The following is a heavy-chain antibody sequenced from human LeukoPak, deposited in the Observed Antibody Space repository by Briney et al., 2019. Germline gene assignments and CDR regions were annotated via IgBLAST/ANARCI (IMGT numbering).Heavy chain of an antibody. Sequence: KPGGSLRLSCAASGFTFKNAWMSWVRQAPGKGLEWVGRIKSKAHGGTTDYAAPVKDRFTISRDDSKNTLYLQMNSLKTEDTAVYYCTTVWNCGGDCSDAFDIWGQGTMVTVSS. V-gene: IGHV3-15*01. D-gene: IGHD2-21*02. J-gene: IGHJ3*02. CDR1: GFTFKNAW. CDR3: TTVWNCGGDCSDAFDI. CDR2: IKSKAHGGTT.